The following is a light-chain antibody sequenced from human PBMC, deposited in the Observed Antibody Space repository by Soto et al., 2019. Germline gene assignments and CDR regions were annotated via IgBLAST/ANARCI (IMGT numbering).Light chain of an antibody. CDR3: QQLDSYPIT. CDR1: QGIRSY. Sequence: DIQLTQSPSFLSASVGDRVTITCRASQGIRSYLAWYQQKPGKAPKLLIYDASTLQSGVPSRFSGSGSGTEFTLTISSLQPEDFATYYCQQLDSYPITFGQGTRLEIK. CDR2: DAS. V-gene: IGKV1-9*01. J-gene: IGKJ5*01.